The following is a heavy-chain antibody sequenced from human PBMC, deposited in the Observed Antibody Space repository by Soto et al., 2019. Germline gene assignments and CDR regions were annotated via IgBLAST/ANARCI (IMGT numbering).Heavy chain of an antibody. CDR1: GFTFSSYA. D-gene: IGHD2-21*02. CDR3: ARYIVVVTATYGFDI. V-gene: IGHV3-30-3*01. J-gene: IGHJ3*02. CDR2: ISYDGSNK. Sequence: QVQLVESGGGVVQPGRSLRLSCAASGFTFSSYAMHWVRQAPGKGLEWVAVISYDGSNKYYADSVKGRFTISRDNSKNTLYLQMNSLRAEDTAVYYCARYIVVVTATYGFDIWGQGTMVTVSS.